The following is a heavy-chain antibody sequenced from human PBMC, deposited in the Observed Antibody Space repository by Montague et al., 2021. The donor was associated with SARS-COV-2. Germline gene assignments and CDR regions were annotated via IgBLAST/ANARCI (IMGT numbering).Heavy chain of an antibody. D-gene: IGHD3-10*01. CDR1: GGSISSSSYY. Sequence: SETLSLTCTVSGGSISSSSYYWGWIRRPPGKGLEWIGSIYYSGSTYYNPSLKSRVTISVDTFKNQFSLKLSSVTAADTAVYYCARREDYYGSGSYANWGQGTLVTVSS. V-gene: IGHV4-39*01. CDR2: IYYSGST. J-gene: IGHJ4*02. CDR3: ARREDYYGSGSYAN.